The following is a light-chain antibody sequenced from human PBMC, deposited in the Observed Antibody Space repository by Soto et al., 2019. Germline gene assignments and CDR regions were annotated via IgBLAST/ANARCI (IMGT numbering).Light chain of an antibody. CDR2: TNS. CDR1: SSNIGAGYD. J-gene: IGLJ3*02. V-gene: IGLV1-40*01. Sequence: QSVLTQPPSVSGAPGQGVTISCAGTSSNIGAGYDVHWYQQVPGTAPKLLIYTNSNWPSGVPDRFSGSKSGTSASLAITGLQAADEADYYCQSYDSSLSALVFGGGTKVTVL. CDR3: QSYDSSLSALV.